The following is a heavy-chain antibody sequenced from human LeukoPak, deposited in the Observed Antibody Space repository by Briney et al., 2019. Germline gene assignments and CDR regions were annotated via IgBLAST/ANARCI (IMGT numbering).Heavy chain of an antibody. J-gene: IGHJ4*02. CDR1: GFTFSSYW. V-gene: IGHV3-74*01. Sequence: GGCLRLSCAAPGFTFSSYWMHWVRQAPGKGLVWVSHINTDGSSTTYADSVKGRFTISRDNAKKTLYLQMNSLRAEDTAVYYCARGGPLARTTDYWGQGTLVTVSS. CDR3: ARGGPLARTTDY. CDR2: INTDGSST. D-gene: IGHD1-1*01.